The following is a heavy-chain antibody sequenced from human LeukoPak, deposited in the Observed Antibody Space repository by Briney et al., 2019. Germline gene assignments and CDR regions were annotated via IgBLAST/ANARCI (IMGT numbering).Heavy chain of an antibody. V-gene: IGHV4-59*01. Sequence: SETLSLTCTVSGGSISSYYWSWIRQPPGKGLEWIWYIYYSGSTNYNPSLKSRVTISVDTSKNQFSLKLSSVTAADTAVYYCARGPPYYDFWSGYYTKGYYYGMDVWGQGTTVTVSS. CDR1: GGSISSYY. CDR3: ARGPPYYDFWSGYYTKGYYYGMDV. J-gene: IGHJ6*02. CDR2: IYYSGST. D-gene: IGHD3-3*01.